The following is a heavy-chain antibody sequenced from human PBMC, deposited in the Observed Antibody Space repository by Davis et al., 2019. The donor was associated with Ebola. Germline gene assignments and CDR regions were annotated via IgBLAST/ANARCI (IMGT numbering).Heavy chain of an antibody. CDR3: VPGTWI. J-gene: IGHJ4*02. CDR2: ISPNATNR. D-gene: IGHD5-18*01. CDR1: GFTFRNYE. Sequence: GESLKISCVASGFTFRNYEMNWVRQAPGKGLEWISYISPNATNRHYATSVEGRFTISRDDAKNLLSLKMTALRVEDTAVYHCVPGTWIRGQGSLVTVSS. V-gene: IGHV3-48*03.